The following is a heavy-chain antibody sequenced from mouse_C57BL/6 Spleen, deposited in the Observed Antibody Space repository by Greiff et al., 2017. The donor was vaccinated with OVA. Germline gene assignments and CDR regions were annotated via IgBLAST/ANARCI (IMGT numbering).Heavy chain of an antibody. V-gene: IGHV5-17*01. CDR3: ARDSGYYFDY. D-gene: IGHD3-2*02. CDR2: ISSGSSTI. J-gene: IGHJ2*01. Sequence: DVKLVESGGGLVKPGGSLKLSCAASGFTFSDYGMHWVRQAPEKGLEWVAYISSGSSTIYYADTVKGRFTISRDNAKNTLFLQMTSLRSEDTAMYYCARDSGYYFDYWGQGTTLTVSS. CDR1: GFTFSDYG.